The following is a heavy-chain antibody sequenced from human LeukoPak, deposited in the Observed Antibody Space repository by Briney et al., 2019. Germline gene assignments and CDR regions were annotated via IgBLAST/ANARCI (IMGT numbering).Heavy chain of an antibody. V-gene: IGHV4-34*01. J-gene: IGHJ2*01. D-gene: IGHD3/OR15-3a*01. CDR1: GGSFSGYH. Sequence: PSETLSLTCAVYGGSFSGYHWTWIRQPPGKGLEWIGEINHSGSTNYNPSLRSRVTISVDTSKNQFSLKLNSVTAADTAVYYCARGAKNYDFWTDSPDQWYFDLWGRGTLVTVSS. CDR3: ARGAKNYDFWTDSPDQWYFDL. CDR2: INHSGST.